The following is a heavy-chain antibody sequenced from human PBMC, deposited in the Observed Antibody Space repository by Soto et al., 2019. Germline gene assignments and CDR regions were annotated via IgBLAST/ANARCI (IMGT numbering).Heavy chain of an antibody. D-gene: IGHD6-19*01. CDR3: ARSRRGAYSSGWYSPSGYYNYGIDV. Sequence: GESLKISCKGSGYSFTSYWIGWVRQMPGKGLEWMGIIYPGDSDTRYSPSFQGQVTISADKSISTAYLQWSSLKASDTAMFYCARSRRGAYSSGWYSPSGYYNYGIDVWGQGTKVTVSS. J-gene: IGHJ6*02. V-gene: IGHV5-51*01. CDR1: GYSFTSYW. CDR2: IYPGDSDT.